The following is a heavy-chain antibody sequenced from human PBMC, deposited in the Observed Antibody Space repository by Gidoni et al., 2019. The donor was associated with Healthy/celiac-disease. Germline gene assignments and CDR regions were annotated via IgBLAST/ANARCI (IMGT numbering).Heavy chain of an antibody. CDR3: ERDSVVGHYYGMDV. CDR2: IYYSGST. D-gene: IGHD2-2*01. V-gene: IGHV4-39*07. CDR1: VCSISSSSYY. Sequence: QLQLQESGPGLVTPSETLSLTCTVSVCSISSSSYYWGWIRQPPGKGLEWIGRIYYSGSTYYNTSRKSRGTISGDTSKNKLSLKLSSVTAADTDVYYCERDSVVGHYYGMDVWGQGTTVTVAS. J-gene: IGHJ6*02.